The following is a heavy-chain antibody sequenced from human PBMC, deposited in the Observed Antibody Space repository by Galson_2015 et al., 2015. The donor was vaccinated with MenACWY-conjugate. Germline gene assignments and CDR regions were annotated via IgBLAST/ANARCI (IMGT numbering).Heavy chain of an antibody. Sequence: SLRLSCAASGFTFSNAWMSWVRQAPGKGLEWVGRIKSKTDGGTTDYAAPVKGRFTISRDDSKNTLSLQMNSLKTEDTAVYYCTTGGGPAGISHHYYDSDVWGQGTTATVSS. D-gene: IGHD2-2*02. J-gene: IGHJ6*02. CDR3: TTGGGPAGISHHYYDSDV. CDR2: IKSKTDGGTT. CDR1: GFTFSNAW. V-gene: IGHV3-15*01.